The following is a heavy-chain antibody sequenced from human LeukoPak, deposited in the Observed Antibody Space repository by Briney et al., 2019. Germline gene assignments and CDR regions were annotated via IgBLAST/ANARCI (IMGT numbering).Heavy chain of an antibody. Sequence: ASVKVSCKASGYRLRNHGISWVRQAPGQGLEWMGWIGADSGDTHGDTHYAEKLQGRVTMTTDTSTDTAYMDLRSLTSDDTAVYYCARGSSPYNWYFDLWGRGTPVTVSS. CDR2: IGADSGDTHGDT. V-gene: IGHV1-18*01. CDR3: ARGSSPYNWYFDL. CDR1: GYRLRNHG. J-gene: IGHJ2*01. D-gene: IGHD4-11*01.